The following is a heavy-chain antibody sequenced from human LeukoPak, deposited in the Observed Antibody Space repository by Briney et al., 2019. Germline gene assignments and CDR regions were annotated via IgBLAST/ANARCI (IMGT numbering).Heavy chain of an antibody. D-gene: IGHD2-21*01. CDR2: TNPITGSP. Sequence: SVKVSCKASGGTFSSNVFTWVRQAPGQGLEWMGETNPITGSPNYAQKFQGRFSISTDESTSTFYMELRSLRSEDTAVYYCARDSRDLEDNYYYMDVWGKGTTVTVSS. CDR3: ARDSRDLEDNYYYMDV. V-gene: IGHV1-69*05. J-gene: IGHJ6*03. CDR1: GGTFSSNV.